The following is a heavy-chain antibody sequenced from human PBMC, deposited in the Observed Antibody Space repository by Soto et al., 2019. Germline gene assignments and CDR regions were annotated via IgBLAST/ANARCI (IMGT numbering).Heavy chain of an antibody. D-gene: IGHD3-10*01. CDR2: INHSGST. CDR1: GGSFSGYY. Sequence: SETLSLTCAVYGGSFSGYYWSWIRQPPGKGLEWIGEINHSGSTNYNPSLKSRVTISVGTSKNQFSLKLSSVTAADTAVYYCARGRRRGYYGSGSYYNPVVYYYGMDVWGQGTTVTVSS. V-gene: IGHV4-34*01. J-gene: IGHJ6*02. CDR3: ARGRRRGYYGSGSYYNPVVYYYGMDV.